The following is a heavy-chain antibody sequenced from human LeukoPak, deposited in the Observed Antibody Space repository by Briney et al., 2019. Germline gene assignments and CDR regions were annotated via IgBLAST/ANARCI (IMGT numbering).Heavy chain of an antibody. CDR1: GGSISSSSYY. D-gene: IGHD3-10*01. Sequence: PSETLSLTCTVSGGSISSSSYYWGWIRQPPGKGLEWIGSIYYSGSTYYNPSLKSRVTISVDTSKNQFSLKLSSVTAADTAVYYCARFIYGSGSYDYWGQGTLVTVSS. CDR3: ARFIYGSGSYDY. CDR2: IYYSGST. J-gene: IGHJ4*02. V-gene: IGHV4-39*07.